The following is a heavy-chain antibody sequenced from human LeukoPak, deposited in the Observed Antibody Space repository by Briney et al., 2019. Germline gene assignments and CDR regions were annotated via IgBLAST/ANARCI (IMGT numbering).Heavy chain of an antibody. Sequence: GGSLRLSCAASGFTFSSYSMNWVRQAPGKGLEWVSYISSSSSTIYYADSVKGRFTISRDNAKNSLYLQMNSLRAEDTAVYYCARGPYSSSSPLLVSWGQGTLVTVSS. CDR3: ARGPYSSSSPLLVS. D-gene: IGHD6-6*01. CDR1: GFTFSSYS. CDR2: ISSSSSTI. J-gene: IGHJ5*02. V-gene: IGHV3-48*01.